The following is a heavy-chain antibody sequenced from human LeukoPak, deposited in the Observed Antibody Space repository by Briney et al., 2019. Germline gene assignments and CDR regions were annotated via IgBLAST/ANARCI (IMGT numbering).Heavy chain of an antibody. D-gene: IGHD6-19*01. CDR3: AKDRWLVLAEYFQH. Sequence: PGGSLRLSCAASGFTVINYAMAWVRQAPGKGLEWVSAINGGNDATNYANSVKGRFTISRDNSKNTLYLQMNSLRAEDTAVYYCAKDRWLVLAEYFQHWGQGTLVTVSS. V-gene: IGHV3-23*01. CDR2: INGGNDAT. J-gene: IGHJ1*01. CDR1: GFTVINYA.